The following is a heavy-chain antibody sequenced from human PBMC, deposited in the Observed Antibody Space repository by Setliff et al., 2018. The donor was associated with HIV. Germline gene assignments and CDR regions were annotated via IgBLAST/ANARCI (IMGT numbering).Heavy chain of an antibody. Sequence: PSETLSLTCTVSGGSIKSSSYYWSWIRQPPGKGLEWIGYIYYSGSTNYNPSLKSRVTISVHTSKNQFSLNLSSVTAADTAVYYCARLRVEASMVYYFEYWGQGTLVTVSS. J-gene: IGHJ4*02. D-gene: IGHD3-10*01. V-gene: IGHV4-61*05. CDR3: ARLRVEASMVYYFEY. CDR1: GGSIKSSSYY. CDR2: IYYSGST.